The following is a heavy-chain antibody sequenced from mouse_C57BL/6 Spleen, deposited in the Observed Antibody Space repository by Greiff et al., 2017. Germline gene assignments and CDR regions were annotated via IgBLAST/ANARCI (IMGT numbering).Heavy chain of an antibody. CDR3: TNYGSSYGFAY. CDR2: IDPETGGT. Sequence: QVQLQQSGAELVRPGASVTLSCKASGYTFTDYEMHWVKQTPVHGLEWIGAIDPETGGTAYNQKFKGKARLTADKSSSTAYMELRSLTSEDSAVYYCTNYGSSYGFAYWGQGTLVTVSA. V-gene: IGHV1-15*01. CDR1: GYTFTDYE. J-gene: IGHJ3*01. D-gene: IGHD1-1*01.